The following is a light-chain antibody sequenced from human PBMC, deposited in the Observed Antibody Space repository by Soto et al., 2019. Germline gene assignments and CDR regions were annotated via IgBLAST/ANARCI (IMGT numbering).Light chain of an antibody. Sequence: QSVLTQPPSASGTPGQRVTISCSGSSSNIGSNYVYWYQQLPGTAPKLLIYRSDQRPSGVPDRFSASKYGASASLAISGLRSEDEADYYCVSWDGSLSSPMFGGGTKLTVL. J-gene: IGLJ3*02. CDR2: RSD. CDR1: SSNIGSNY. V-gene: IGLV1-47*01. CDR3: VSWDGSLSSPM.